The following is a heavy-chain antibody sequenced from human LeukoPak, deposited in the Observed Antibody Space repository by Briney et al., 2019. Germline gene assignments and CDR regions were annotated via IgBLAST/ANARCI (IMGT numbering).Heavy chain of an antibody. J-gene: IGHJ4*02. CDR1: GYTFTNFG. Sequence: ASVKVSCKASGYTFTNFGLSWVRHAPGQGLEWMGWISAYNGDTYYAQRFHGRVTMTTDTSTSTAYMELSRLRSDDTAVYYCATQRGSYRWGTDFDYWGQGTLVTVSS. D-gene: IGHD3-16*01. V-gene: IGHV1-18*01. CDR3: ATQRGSYRWGTDFDY. CDR2: ISAYNGDT.